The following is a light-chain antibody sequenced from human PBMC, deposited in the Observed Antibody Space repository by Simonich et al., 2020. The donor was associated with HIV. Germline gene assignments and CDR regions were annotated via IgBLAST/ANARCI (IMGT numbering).Light chain of an antibody. J-gene: IGKJ4*01. CDR3: QQRSNWEGT. CDR2: DAS. CDR1: QSVYSY. Sequence: EIVLTQSPATLSLSPGERATLSCRASQSVYSYLAWYQQKPVQAPRLLIYDASNRATGIPARFSGSGSGTDFTLTISSLEPEDFAVYYCQQRSNWEGTFGGGTKVEIK. V-gene: IGKV3-11*01.